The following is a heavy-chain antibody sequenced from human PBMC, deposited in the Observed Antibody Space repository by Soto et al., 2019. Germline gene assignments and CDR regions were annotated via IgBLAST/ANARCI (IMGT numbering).Heavy chain of an antibody. J-gene: IGHJ5*01. CDR2: MNNAGSHT. CDR3: VRDGHCTRTGCYANWIDS. CDR1: GFTFSTYW. D-gene: IGHD2-2*01. V-gene: IGHV3-74*01. Sequence: EVQLVESGGGLVQPGGSLRLSCAASGFTFSTYWMHWGRQVPGKGLVWVTRMNNAGSHTDYVDSVKGRFTISRDNVKNTMYLEMNSLSAEDTAVYFCVRDGHCTRTGCYANWIDSWGQGTLVTVSS.